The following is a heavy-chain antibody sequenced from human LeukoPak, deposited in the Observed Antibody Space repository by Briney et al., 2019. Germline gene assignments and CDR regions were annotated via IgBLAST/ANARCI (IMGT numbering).Heavy chain of an antibody. CDR1: GFTFSSYS. D-gene: IGHD6-6*01. CDR3: ARNGQQLAYYFDY. Sequence: GGALRLSCAASGFTFSSYSMNWVRQAPGKGLEWVSSISSSSSYIYYADSVKGRFTISRVNAKNSLYLQMHILRAEDTAVYYCARNGQQLAYYFDYWGQGTLVTVSS. V-gene: IGHV3-21*01. J-gene: IGHJ4*02. CDR2: ISSSSSYI.